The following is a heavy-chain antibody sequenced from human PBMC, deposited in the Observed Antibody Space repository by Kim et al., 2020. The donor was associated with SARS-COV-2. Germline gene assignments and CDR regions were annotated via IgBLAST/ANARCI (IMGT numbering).Heavy chain of an antibody. Sequence: GGSLRLSCAASGFTFSSYAMSWVRQAPGKGLEWVSAISGSGGSTYYADSVKGRFTISRYNSKNTLYLQMNSLRAEDTAVYYCANMYQLHNFDYWGQGTLVTVSS. CDR2: ISGSGGST. J-gene: IGHJ4*02. D-gene: IGHD2-2*01. V-gene: IGHV3-23*01. CDR1: GFTFSSYA. CDR3: ANMYQLHNFDY.